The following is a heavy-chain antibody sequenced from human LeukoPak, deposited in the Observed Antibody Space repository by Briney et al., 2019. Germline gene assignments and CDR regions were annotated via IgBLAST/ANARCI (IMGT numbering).Heavy chain of an antibody. J-gene: IGHJ6*03. CDR2: IYYSGST. V-gene: IGHV4-39*07. Sequence: SETLSLTCTVSGGSISSSRYYWGRLPHPPGKGLDWNGSIYYSGSTYYNPSVKSRVTISQDKSTIQFYLNLGYVTGADTAVYYCSRDYGSGNYDFNTYMDVWGKGTTVTVSS. CDR1: GGSISSSRYY. D-gene: IGHD3-10*01. CDR3: SRDYGSGNYDFNTYMDV.